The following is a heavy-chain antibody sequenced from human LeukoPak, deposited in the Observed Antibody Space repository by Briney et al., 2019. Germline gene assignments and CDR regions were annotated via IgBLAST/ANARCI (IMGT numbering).Heavy chain of an antibody. CDR2: ISHSGSA. Sequence: SETLSLTCTVSGGSINGYYWSWIRQPPGKGLEWIGYISHSGSADYNPSLKSRVAISIDTPKSQFSLNLTSVTAADTADYYCVRDRRYGSGSYYSGFYYGMDVWGQGTTIIVSS. CDR3: VRDRRYGSGSYYSGFYYGMDV. CDR1: GGSINGYY. D-gene: IGHD3-10*01. J-gene: IGHJ6*02. V-gene: IGHV4-59*13.